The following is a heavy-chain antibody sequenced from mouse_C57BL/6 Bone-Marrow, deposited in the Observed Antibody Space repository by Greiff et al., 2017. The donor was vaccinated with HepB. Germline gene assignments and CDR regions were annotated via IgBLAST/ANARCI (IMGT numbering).Heavy chain of an antibody. V-gene: IGHV1-81*01. CDR1: GYTFTSYG. J-gene: IGHJ2*01. Sequence: QVQLQQSGAELARPGASVKLSCKASGYTFTSYGISWVKQRTGQGLEWIGEIYPRSGNTYYNEKFKGKATLTADKSSSTAYRELRSLTSEDSAVYYSAKGYWGITTVVALDYWGQGTTLTVSS. D-gene: IGHD1-1*01. CDR2: IYPRSGNT. CDR3: AKGYWGITTVVALDY.